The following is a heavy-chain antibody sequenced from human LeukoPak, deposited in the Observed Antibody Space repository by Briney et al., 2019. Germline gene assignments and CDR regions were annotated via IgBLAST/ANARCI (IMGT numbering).Heavy chain of an antibody. J-gene: IGHJ3*02. V-gene: IGHV3-53*01. Sequence: GGSLRLSCAASGFTVSSNYMNWVRQAPGKGLEWVSVIYSSSSTYYADSVKGRFTISRDNSKNTLYLQMNSLRAEDTAVYYCTRVVDYLSAFDIWGQGTMVTVSS. CDR3: TRVVDYLSAFDI. CDR2: IYSSSST. D-gene: IGHD2-15*01. CDR1: GFTVSSNY.